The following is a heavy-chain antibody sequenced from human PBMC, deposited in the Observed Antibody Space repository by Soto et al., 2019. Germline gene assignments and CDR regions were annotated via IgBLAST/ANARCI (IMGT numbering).Heavy chain of an antibody. CDR1: GYSFTSYG. J-gene: IGHJ4*02. CDR3: ARGTVAALYYFDY. CDR2: INTYNGNT. V-gene: IGHV1-18*01. D-gene: IGHD6-19*01. Sequence: SVKVSCKASGYSFTSYGINWVRQAPGQGLEWMGWINTYNGNTNYAQKLQGRVTMTIDTSTSTAYMELRSLRSDDTAVYYCARGTVAALYYFDYWGQGTLVTVSS.